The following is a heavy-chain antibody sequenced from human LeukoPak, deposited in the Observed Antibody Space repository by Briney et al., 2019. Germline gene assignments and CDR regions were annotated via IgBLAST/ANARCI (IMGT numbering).Heavy chain of an antibody. J-gene: IGHJ6*03. CDR3: AKEGVVPAAKGGYYYYYMDV. D-gene: IGHD2-2*01. Sequence: GGSLRLSCAASGFTFSSYAMHWVRQAPGKGLEWVAVISYDGSNKYYADSVKGRFTISSDNSKNTLYLQMNSLSAEDTAVYYCAKEGVVPAAKGGYYYYYMDVWGKGTTVTVSS. CDR2: ISYDGSNK. CDR1: GFTFSSYA. V-gene: IGHV3-30-3*01.